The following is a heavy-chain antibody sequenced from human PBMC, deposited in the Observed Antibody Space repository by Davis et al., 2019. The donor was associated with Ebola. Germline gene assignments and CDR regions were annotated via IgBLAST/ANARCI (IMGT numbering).Heavy chain of an antibody. CDR3: ARGWFYD. CDR1: GFTFSSYA. V-gene: IGHV3-30-3*01. J-gene: IGHJ5*02. CDR2: MSHNGTNK. Sequence: PGGSLRLSCAASGFTFSSYAMHWVRQAPGKGLEWVAIMSHNGTNKNYADSVKGRFTISRDNSKNTLYLQMNSLRTEDTAVYYCARGWFYDWGQGTLVTVSS.